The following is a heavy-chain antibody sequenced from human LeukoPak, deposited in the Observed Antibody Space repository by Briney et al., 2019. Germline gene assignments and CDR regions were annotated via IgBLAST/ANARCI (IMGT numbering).Heavy chain of an antibody. J-gene: IGHJ3*02. CDR1: GGSISSGGYY. Sequence: TASQTLSLTCTVSGGSISSGGYYWSWIRQPPGKGLEWIGYIYYSGSTNYNPSLKSRVTISVDTSKNQFSLKLSSVTAADTAVYYCARDRGDYCSGGSCYGVAFDIWGQGTMVTVSS. V-gene: IGHV4-61*08. CDR3: ARDRGDYCSGGSCYGVAFDI. D-gene: IGHD2-15*01. CDR2: IYYSGST.